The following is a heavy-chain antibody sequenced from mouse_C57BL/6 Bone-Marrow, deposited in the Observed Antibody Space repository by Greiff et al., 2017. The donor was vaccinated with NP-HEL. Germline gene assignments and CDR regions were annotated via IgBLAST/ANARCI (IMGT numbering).Heavy chain of an antibody. V-gene: IGHV1-43*01. CDR2: INPSTGGT. Sequence: EVKLVESGPELVKPGALVKISCKASGYSFTGYYMHWVKQSSEKSLEWIGEINPSTGGTSYNQKFKGKATLTVDKSSSTAYMQLKSLTSEDSAVYYCPSSSDYWGQGTSVTVSS. CDR1: GYSFTGYY. CDR3: PSSSDY. J-gene: IGHJ4*01.